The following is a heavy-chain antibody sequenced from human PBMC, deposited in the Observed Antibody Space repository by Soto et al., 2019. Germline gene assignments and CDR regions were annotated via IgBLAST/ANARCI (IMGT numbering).Heavy chain of an antibody. CDR2: ISGSGGST. CDR1: GFTFSRYA. J-gene: IGHJ6*01. Sequence: GGSLRLSFSDSGFTFSRYAMSWVRHAPLKMLEWVSAISGSGGSTYYADSVKGRFTISRDNSKNTLYLQMNSLRAEDTAVYYCERDRPLLYYYDSSGPSYGMDVWGQGTTVTVSS. V-gene: IGHV3-23*01. CDR3: ERDRPLLYYYDSSGPSYGMDV. D-gene: IGHD3-22*01.